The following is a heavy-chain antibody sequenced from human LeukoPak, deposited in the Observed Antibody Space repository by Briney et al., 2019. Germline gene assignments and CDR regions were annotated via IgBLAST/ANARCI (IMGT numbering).Heavy chain of an antibody. CDR1: GFTFSSYA. Sequence: PGGSLRPSCAASGFTFSSYAMHWVRQAPGKGLEWVAVISYDGSNKYYADSVKGRFTISRDNSKNTLYLQMNSLRAEDTAVYYCARDFSSMVRGVIIDWGQGTLVTVSS. J-gene: IGHJ4*02. CDR3: ARDFSSMVRGVIID. CDR2: ISYDGSNK. D-gene: IGHD3-10*01. V-gene: IGHV3-30-3*01.